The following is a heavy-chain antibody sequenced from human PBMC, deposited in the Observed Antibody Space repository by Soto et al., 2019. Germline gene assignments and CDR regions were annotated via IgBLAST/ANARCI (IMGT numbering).Heavy chain of an antibody. CDR3: ARPLPTIFRVSPPPWFDP. D-gene: IGHD3-3*01. CDR2: IYYSGST. V-gene: IGHV4-31*03. CDR1: GGSISSGGYY. J-gene: IGHJ5*02. Sequence: SETLSLTCTVSGGSISSGGYYWSWIRQHPXKGLEWIGYIYYSGSTYYNPSLKSRVTISVDTSKNQFSLKLSSVTAADTAVYYRARPLPTIFRVSPPPWFDPWGQGTLVTVSS.